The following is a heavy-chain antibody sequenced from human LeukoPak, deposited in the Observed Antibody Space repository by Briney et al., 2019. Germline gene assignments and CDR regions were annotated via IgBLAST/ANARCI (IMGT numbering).Heavy chain of an antibody. V-gene: IGHV4-39*01. CDR2: IYYTGNT. CDR3: ARHGVVTAIRPTNWFDP. D-gene: IGHD2-21*02. J-gene: IGHJ5*02. CDR1: GGSISSSSYH. Sequence: PSETLSLTCTVSGGSISSSSYHWGWIRQPPGKGLEWIVSIYYTGNTYYNPSLKSRVIMFVDTSKNQFSLKLSSVTAADTAVYYCARHGVVTAIRPTNWFDPWGQGTLVTVPS.